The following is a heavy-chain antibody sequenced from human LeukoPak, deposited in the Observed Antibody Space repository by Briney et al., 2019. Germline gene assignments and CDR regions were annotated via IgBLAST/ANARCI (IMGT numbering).Heavy chain of an antibody. CDR1: GDTVSSNTAA. V-gene: IGHV6-1*01. CDR3: ARDRLGMGY. D-gene: IGHD7-27*01. Sequence: SQTLSLTCAPSGDTVSSNTAAYNWLGLSPSRGLEWLGRTYYRSTWLNDYAPSVRGRITVSPDTSKNQFSLQLNSVTPEDTAVYYCARDRLGMGYWGQGTPVTVSS. CDR2: TYYRSTWLN. J-gene: IGHJ4*02.